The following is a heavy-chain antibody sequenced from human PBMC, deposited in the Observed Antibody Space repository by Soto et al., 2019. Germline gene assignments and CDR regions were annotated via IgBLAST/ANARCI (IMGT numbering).Heavy chain of an antibody. J-gene: IGHJ4*02. V-gene: IGHV3-23*01. CDR2: ISGGGEST. D-gene: IGHD1-26*01. CDR3: AIGGWELHPYYFDY. CDR1: GFTFSSYA. Sequence: EVQLLESGGGLVQPGGSLRLSCTASGFTFSSYAMSWVRQAPGKGLEWVSGISGGGESTYYVDSVKGLFTISSDNYMNTLYQQMNGLRVEDTAVYYCAIGGWELHPYYFDYWGQGTLGTVSS.